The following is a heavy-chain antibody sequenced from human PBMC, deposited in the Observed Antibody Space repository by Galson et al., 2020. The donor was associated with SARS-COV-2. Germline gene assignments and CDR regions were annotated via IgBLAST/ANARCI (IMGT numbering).Heavy chain of an antibody. V-gene: IGHV4-4*02. CDR2: IFHRGAT. CDR3: ARAPLGVAGPHRFDS. Sequence: ASETLSLTCDVSGVSISSLNWWTWVRQPPGKGLEWIGEIFHRGATNNRPSLRGRVAISIDKSKNQFSRKLTSVTAADTAVYYCARAPLGVAGPHRFDSWGQGARVTVSS. J-gene: IGHJ4*02. D-gene: IGHD6-19*01. CDR1: GVSISSLNW.